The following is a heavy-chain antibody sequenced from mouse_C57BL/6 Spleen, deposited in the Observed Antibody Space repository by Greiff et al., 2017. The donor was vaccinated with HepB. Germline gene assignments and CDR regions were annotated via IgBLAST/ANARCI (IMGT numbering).Heavy chain of an antibody. V-gene: IGHV1-82*01. CDR1: GYAFSSSW. D-gene: IGHD6-1*01. CDR3: ARDATYYFDY. CDR2: IYPGDGDT. J-gene: IGHJ2*01. Sequence: QVQLQQSGPELVKPGASVKISCKASGYAFSSSWMNWVKQRPGKGLEWIGRIYPGDGDTNYNGKFKGKATLTADKSSSTAYMQLSSLTSEDSAVYVGARDATYYFDYWGQGTTLTVSS.